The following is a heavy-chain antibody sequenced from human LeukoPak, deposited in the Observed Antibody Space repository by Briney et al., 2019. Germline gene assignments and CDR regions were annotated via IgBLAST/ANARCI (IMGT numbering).Heavy chain of an antibody. Sequence: GGSLRLSCAASGFTFSSYGMHWDRQAPGKGLEWVAFIRYDGSNKYYADSVKGRFTISRDNSKNTLYLQMNSLRAEDTAVYYCAKDYSKTSYYGSGTYYRPNWFDPWGQGTLVTVSS. D-gene: IGHD3-10*01. J-gene: IGHJ5*02. CDR1: GFTFSSYG. CDR2: IRYDGSNK. V-gene: IGHV3-30*02. CDR3: AKDYSKTSYYGSGTYYRPNWFDP.